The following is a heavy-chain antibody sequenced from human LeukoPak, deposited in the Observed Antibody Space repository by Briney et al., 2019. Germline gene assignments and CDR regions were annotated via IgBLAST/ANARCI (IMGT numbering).Heavy chain of an antibody. CDR2: IYSGVST. D-gene: IGHD5-18*01. CDR3: AREGYSYGCFYLDY. Sequence: GGSLRLSCAPSGFTVSSNYMSWVRQAPGTGLEWVSVIYSGVSTYYADSVKGRFTISRDNSKNTLYLQMNSLRAEDTAVYYCAREGYSYGCFYLDYWGQGTLVTVSS. J-gene: IGHJ4*02. V-gene: IGHV3-53*01. CDR1: GFTVSSNY.